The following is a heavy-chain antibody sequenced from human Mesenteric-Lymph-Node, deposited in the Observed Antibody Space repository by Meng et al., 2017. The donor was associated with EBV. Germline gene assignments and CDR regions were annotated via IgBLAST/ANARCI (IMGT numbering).Heavy chain of an antibody. D-gene: IGHD3-22*01. CDR3: ARSISSGYSSWFDP. CDR1: GGSRSSNDYY. Sequence: HLQLQESGPGLVKPSETLSLTCTVAGGSRSSNDYYWGWIRQPPGKGLDWIGYIYYSGSTYYNPSLKSRVTISVDTSKNQFSLKLSSVTAADTAVYFCARSISSGYSSWFDPWGQGTMVTVS. J-gene: IGHJ5*02. V-gene: IGHV4-39*07. CDR2: IYYSGST.